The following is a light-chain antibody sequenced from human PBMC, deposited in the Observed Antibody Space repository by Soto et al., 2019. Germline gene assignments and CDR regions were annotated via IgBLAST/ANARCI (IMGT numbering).Light chain of an antibody. Sequence: DIQLRQSRHTVSASVVDIVTLTCRASQSLNTRLAWYQQRPGKAPKLLIYDASTLESGVPSRFSGGGSGTEFTLTINNLQPDDLATYICQQYKSYSTFGRGTRWIS. J-gene: IGKJ1*01. CDR2: DAS. CDR1: QSLNTR. V-gene: IGKV1-5*01. CDR3: QQYKSYST.